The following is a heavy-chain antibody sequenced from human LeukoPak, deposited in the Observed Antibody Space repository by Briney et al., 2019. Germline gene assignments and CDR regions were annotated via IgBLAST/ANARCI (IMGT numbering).Heavy chain of an antibody. D-gene: IGHD3-10*01. CDR3: AKEGMIRGVIDY. J-gene: IGHJ4*02. V-gene: IGHV4-4*07. CDR1: RASISPYY. Sequence: SETLSLTCTVSRASISPYYWTWIRQPAGKGLEWIGHAHTSGSTNYNPSLKSRVTMSIDTSTNQFSLKLNSVTAADTAVYYCAKEGMIRGVIDYWGQGALVTVSS. CDR2: AHTSGST.